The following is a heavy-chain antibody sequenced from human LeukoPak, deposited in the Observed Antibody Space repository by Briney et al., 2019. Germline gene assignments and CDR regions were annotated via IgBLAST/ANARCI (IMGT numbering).Heavy chain of an antibody. CDR3: GTVSGDAFDI. J-gene: IGHJ3*02. CDR2: IYYSGST. Sequence: SETLSLTCTVSGGSISRYYWSWVRQPPGKGLEWIGYIYYSGSTNYNPSPKSRGNISVDTHKNQFSLQLSSVTAADTAVYYCGTVSGDAFDIWGQGTTVTASS. CDR1: GGSISRYY. V-gene: IGHV4-59*01.